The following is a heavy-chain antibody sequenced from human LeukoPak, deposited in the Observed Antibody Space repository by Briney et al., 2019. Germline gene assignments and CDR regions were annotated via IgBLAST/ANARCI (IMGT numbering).Heavy chain of an antibody. V-gene: IGHV3-23*01. Sequence: GGSLRLSCAASGFTFSSYAMSWVRQAPGKGLEWVSAISGSGGSTYYADSVKGRFTISRDNSKNTLYLQMNSLRAEGTAVYYCARDKRTDSSGYYSDAFDIWGQGTMVTVSS. D-gene: IGHD3-22*01. J-gene: IGHJ3*02. CDR3: ARDKRTDSSGYYSDAFDI. CDR1: GFTFSSYA. CDR2: ISGSGGST.